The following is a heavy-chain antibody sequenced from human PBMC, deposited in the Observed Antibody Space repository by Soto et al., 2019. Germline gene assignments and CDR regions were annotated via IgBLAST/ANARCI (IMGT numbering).Heavy chain of an antibody. Sequence: ASETLSLTCTVSGGSFGTYYWSWIRQPPGKGLEWIGYMYYTGNTNYNPSFKSRVTISVDTSKNQYSLKLRSVTAADTAVYFCARYFDWPNAFDIWGQGTMVT. D-gene: IGHD3-9*01. V-gene: IGHV4-59*01. CDR3: ARYFDWPNAFDI. J-gene: IGHJ3*02. CDR1: GGSFGTYY. CDR2: MYYTGNT.